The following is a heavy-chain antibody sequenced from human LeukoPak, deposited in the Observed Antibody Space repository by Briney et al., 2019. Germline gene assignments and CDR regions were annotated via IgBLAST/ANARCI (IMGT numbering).Heavy chain of an antibody. D-gene: IGHD2-2*01. CDR3: ARGFRGYQLPPYYYYGMDV. J-gene: IGHJ6*02. CDR1: GGSISSYY. Sequence: SETLSLTCTLSGGSISSYYWSWIRQPPGKGLEWIGYIYYSGSTNYNPSLKSRVTISVDTSKNQFSLKLSSVTAADTAVYYCARGFRGYQLPPYYYYGMDVWGQGTTVTVSS. CDR2: IYYSGST. V-gene: IGHV4-59*01.